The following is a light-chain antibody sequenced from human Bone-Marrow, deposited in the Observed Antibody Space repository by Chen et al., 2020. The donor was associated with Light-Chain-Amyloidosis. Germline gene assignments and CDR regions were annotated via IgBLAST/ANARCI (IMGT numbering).Light chain of an antibody. J-gene: IGLJ1*01. Sequence: QSALTQPASVSGSPGQSTPFSCTGTSSDVGGDNHVSWYQQHPDKAPKLMIYEVTNRPSWVPDRFSGSKSDNTASLTISGLQTEDEADYFCSSYTITNTLVFGSGTRVTVL. V-gene: IGLV2-14*01. CDR3: SSYTITNTLV. CDR1: SSDVGGDNH. CDR2: EVT.